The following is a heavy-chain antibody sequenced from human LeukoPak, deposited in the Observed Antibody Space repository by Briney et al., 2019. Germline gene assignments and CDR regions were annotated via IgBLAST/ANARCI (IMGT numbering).Heavy chain of an antibody. CDR1: GFTFSSYA. V-gene: IGHV3-23*01. CDR3: AKDPLGD. J-gene: IGHJ4*02. CDR2: ISGSGGST. Sequence: GGSLRLSCAASGFTFSSYAMSWVRHTPGQGLKWVSDISGSGGSTYSANSGKGRFTISRDNSKNTLYLQMKSLRAESTAVYYCAKDPLGDWGQGTLVTVSS. D-gene: IGHD3-16*01.